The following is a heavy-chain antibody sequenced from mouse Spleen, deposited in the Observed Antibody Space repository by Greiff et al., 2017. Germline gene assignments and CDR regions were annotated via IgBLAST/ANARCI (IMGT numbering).Heavy chain of an antibody. V-gene: IGHV2-9-1*01. Sequence: QVQLKQSGPGLVAPSQSLSITCTVSGFSLTSYAISWVRQPPGKGLEWLGVIWTGGGTNYNSALKSRLSISKDNSKSQVFLKMNSLQTDDTARYYCARNYDYYGNYLFDYWGQGTTLTVSS. J-gene: IGHJ2*01. CDR3: ARNYDYYGNYLFDY. CDR1: GFSLTSYA. CDR2: IWTGGGT. D-gene: IGHD2-1*01.